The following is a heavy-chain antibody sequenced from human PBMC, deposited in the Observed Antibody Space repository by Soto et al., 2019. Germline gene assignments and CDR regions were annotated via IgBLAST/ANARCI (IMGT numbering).Heavy chain of an antibody. J-gene: IGHJ6*02. CDR3: ARGPELVVVSAATNPEQLAYYYYGMDV. CDR1: GFTFSSYA. V-gene: IGHV3-30-3*01. D-gene: IGHD2-2*01. Sequence: PGGSLRLSCAASGFTFSSYAMHWVRQAPGKGLEWVAAISYDGSNKYYADSVKGRFTISRDNSKNTLYLQMNSLRAEDTAVYYCARGPELVVVSAATNPEQLAYYYYGMDVWGQGTTVTVSS. CDR2: ISYDGSNK.